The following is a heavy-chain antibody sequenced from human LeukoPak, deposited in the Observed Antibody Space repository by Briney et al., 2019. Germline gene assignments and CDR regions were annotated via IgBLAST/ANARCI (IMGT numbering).Heavy chain of an antibody. J-gene: IGHJ4*02. D-gene: IGHD3-3*01. CDR3: AHSRTYYDFWSGYYSDFDY. V-gene: IGHV2-5*01. CDR1: GFSLSTSGVG. Sequence: SGPTLVNPTQTLTLTCTFSGFSLSTSGVGVGWIRQPPGKALEWLALIYWNDDKRYSPSLKSRLTITKDTSKNQVVLTMTNMDPVDTATYYCAHSRTYYDFWSGYYSDFDYWGQGTLVTVSS. CDR2: IYWNDDK.